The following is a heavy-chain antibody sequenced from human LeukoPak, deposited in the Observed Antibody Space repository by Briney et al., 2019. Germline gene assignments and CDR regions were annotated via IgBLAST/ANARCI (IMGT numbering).Heavy chain of an antibody. CDR1: GYTFTSYD. CDR2: MSPNGGNT. CDR3: AGGQPNWGFDF. Sequence: ASVKVSCKASGYTFTSYDINWVRQATGQGLEWMGWMSPNGGNTGYAQKFQGRVAMTRDTSISTAYMELSSLRSDDTAVYYCAGGQPNWGFDFWGQGTLVTVSS. J-gene: IGHJ4*02. V-gene: IGHV1-8*01. D-gene: IGHD7-27*01.